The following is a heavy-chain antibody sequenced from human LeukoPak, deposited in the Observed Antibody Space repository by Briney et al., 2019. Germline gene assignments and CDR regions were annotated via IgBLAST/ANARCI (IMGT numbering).Heavy chain of an antibody. V-gene: IGHV3-23*05. CDR1: GFTFKTFA. CDR2: ISNDK. CDR3: TKDSQGFYGGPWYGTYGMDV. D-gene: IGHD3-16*01. Sequence: GGSLRLSCVASGFTFKTFAMTWVHQAPGKGLEWVSTISNDKHYADSVRGRFTISRDDSRKTVFLQMNSLTPEDAAIYYCTKDSQGFYGGPWYGTYGMDVWGQGTTVTVSS. J-gene: IGHJ6*02.